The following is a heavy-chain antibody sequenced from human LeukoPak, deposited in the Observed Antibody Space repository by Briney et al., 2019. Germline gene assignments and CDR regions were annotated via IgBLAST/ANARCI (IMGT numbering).Heavy chain of an antibody. J-gene: IGHJ4*02. Sequence: GGSLRLSCAASGFTFSSYAMHWVRQAPGKGLEWVAVISYDGSNKYYADSVKGRFTISRDNSKNTLYLQMNSLRAEDTAVYYCAKDRSTYYYDSSGSDYWGQGTLVTVSS. CDR1: GFTFSSYA. V-gene: IGHV3-30-3*01. D-gene: IGHD3-22*01. CDR3: AKDRSTYYYDSSGSDY. CDR2: ISYDGSNK.